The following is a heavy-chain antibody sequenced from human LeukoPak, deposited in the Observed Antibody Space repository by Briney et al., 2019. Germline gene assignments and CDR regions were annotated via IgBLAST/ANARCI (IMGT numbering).Heavy chain of an antibody. J-gene: IGHJ6*03. CDR3: ARENIVVVPAAMGVDYYYMDV. V-gene: IGHV3-30*04. CDR2: ISYDGSNK. D-gene: IGHD2-2*01. CDR1: GFTFSSYA. Sequence: PGGSLRLSCAASGFTFSSYAMHWVRQAPGKGLEWVAVISYDGSNKYYADSVKGRFTISRDNSKNTLYLQMNSLRAEDTAAYYCARENIVVVPAAMGVDYYYMDVWGKGTTVTVSS.